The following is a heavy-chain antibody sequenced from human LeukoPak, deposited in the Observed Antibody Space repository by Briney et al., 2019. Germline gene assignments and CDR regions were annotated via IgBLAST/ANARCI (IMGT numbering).Heavy chain of an antibody. D-gene: IGHD3-22*01. CDR2: ICYSGST. J-gene: IGHJ3*02. CDR1: GGSISSHY. V-gene: IGHV4-59*08. CDR3: AITTLISGYVGFNI. Sequence: KPSETLSLTCIVSGGSISSHYWSWVRQPPGKGLEWVGYICYSGSTNYNPSLKRRGTISVDTSKKKFSLNLTSVTAADPAVYYCAITTLISGYVGFNIWGQGTMVTVSS.